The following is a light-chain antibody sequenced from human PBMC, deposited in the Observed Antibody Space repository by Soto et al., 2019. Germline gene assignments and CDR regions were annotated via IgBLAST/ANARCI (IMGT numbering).Light chain of an antibody. Sequence: EIVLTQSPGTLSLSPGERATLSFRASQSVSSSYLAWYQQKPGQAPRLLIYGASGRATGIPDRFSGSGSGTDFTLTISRLEPEDFAVYYCQQYGSSPFTFGPGTRWIS. J-gene: IGKJ3*01. V-gene: IGKV3-20*01. CDR2: GAS. CDR1: QSVSSSY. CDR3: QQYGSSPFT.